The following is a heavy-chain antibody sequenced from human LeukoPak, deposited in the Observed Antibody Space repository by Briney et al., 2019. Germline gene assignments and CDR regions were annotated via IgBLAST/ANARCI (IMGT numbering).Heavy chain of an antibody. CDR2: ITPNSGGT. D-gene: IGHD3-10*01. V-gene: IGHV1-2*02. J-gene: IGHJ4*02. Sequence: ASVKVPCKASGYTFTGQYLHWVRQAPGQGLEWMGWITPNSGGTDYAQKFQGRVTMTRDTSISTAYMELSGLTSDDTALYYCATGSGTYSPDYWGQGTLVTVSS. CDR1: GYTFTGQY. CDR3: ATGSGTYSPDY.